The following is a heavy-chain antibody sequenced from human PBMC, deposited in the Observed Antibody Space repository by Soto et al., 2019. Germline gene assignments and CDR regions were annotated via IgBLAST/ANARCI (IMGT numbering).Heavy chain of an antibody. D-gene: IGHD6-13*01. CDR3: ARPGYSSSWYYFDY. J-gene: IGHJ4*02. V-gene: IGHV4-39*01. CDR1: GGSISSSSYY. Sequence: SETLSLTCTVSGGSISSSSYYWGWIRQPPGQGLEWIGSIYYSGSTYYNPSLKSRVTISVDPSKNQFSLKLSSVTAADTAVYYCARPGYSSSWYYFDYWGQGTLVTVSS. CDR2: IYYSGST.